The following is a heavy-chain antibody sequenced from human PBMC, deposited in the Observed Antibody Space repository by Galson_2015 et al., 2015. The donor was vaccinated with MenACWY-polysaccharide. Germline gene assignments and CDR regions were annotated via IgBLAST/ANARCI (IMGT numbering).Heavy chain of an antibody. J-gene: IGHJ4*02. Sequence: KSDGSSTNYADSVKGRFTISRDKAKNTLYLQMNSLRAEDTALYYCARGYSAYDWGQGTLVTVSA. CDR3: ARGYSAYD. CDR2: KSDGSST. D-gene: IGHD5-12*01. V-gene: IGHV3-74*01.